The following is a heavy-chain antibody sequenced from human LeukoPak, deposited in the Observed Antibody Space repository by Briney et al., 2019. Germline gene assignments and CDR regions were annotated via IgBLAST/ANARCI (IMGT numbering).Heavy chain of an antibody. CDR1: GFTLSTYA. J-gene: IGHJ4*02. CDR2: ISGSGDNT. D-gene: IGHD2-15*01. CDR3: AKERDSKGYFDY. V-gene: IGHV3-23*01. Sequence: GGSLRLSCAASGFTLSTYAMSWVSQAPGKGLEWVSAISGSGDNTYYIDSVKGRFTISRDNSKNTLYLQMNSLRAEDTAVYYCAKERDSKGYFDYWGQGTLVTVSS.